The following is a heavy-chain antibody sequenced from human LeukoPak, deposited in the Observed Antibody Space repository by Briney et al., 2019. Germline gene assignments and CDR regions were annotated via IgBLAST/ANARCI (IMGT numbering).Heavy chain of an antibody. CDR2: ISAYNGNT. J-gene: IGHJ4*02. D-gene: IGHD3-3*01. V-gene: IGHV1-18*04. CDR1: GYTFTGYY. Sequence: ASVKVSCKASGYTFTGYYMRWVRQAPGQGLEWMGWISAYNGNTNYAQKLQGRVTMTTDTSTSTAYMELRSLRSDDTAVYYCARDHRFPHGAPGYWGQGTLVTVSS. CDR3: ARDHRFPHGAPGY.